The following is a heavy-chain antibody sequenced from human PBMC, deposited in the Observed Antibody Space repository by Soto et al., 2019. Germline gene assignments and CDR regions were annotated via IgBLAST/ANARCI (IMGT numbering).Heavy chain of an antibody. J-gene: IGHJ4*02. CDR3: ARSYYDYVWGSYRYNYYFDN. CDR1: GFTFSSYA. V-gene: IGHV3-30-3*01. Sequence: QVQLVESGGGVVQPGRSLRLSCAASGFTFSSYAMHWVRQAPGKGLEWVAVISYDGSNKYYADSVKGRFTISRDNSKNTLDLQMNSLRAEDTAVYYCARSYYDYVWGSYRYNYYFDNWGQGTLVTVSS. D-gene: IGHD3-16*02. CDR2: ISYDGSNK.